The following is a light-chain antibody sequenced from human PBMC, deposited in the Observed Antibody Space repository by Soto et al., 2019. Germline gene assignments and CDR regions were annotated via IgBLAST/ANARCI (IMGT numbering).Light chain of an antibody. J-gene: IGKJ5*01. V-gene: IGKV3-15*01. CDR3: QQYSNLPPFT. Sequence: MVMTQSPATLSVSPGERATLSCRASQSVSSKLAWYQQKPGQAPRLLIYDTSTRATGIPARFSGSGSGTEFTLTISSLQSEDFAVYYCQQYSNLPPFTFGQGTRLEIK. CDR1: QSVSSK. CDR2: DTS.